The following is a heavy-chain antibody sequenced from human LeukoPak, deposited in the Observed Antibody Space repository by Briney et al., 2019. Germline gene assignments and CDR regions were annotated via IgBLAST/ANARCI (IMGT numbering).Heavy chain of an antibody. CDR2: IYYSGST. J-gene: IGHJ4*02. V-gene: IGHV4-39*07. CDR1: GGSISSSSYY. Sequence: SETLSLTCTVSGGSISSSSYYWGWIRQSPGKGLEWIGSIYYSGSTYYNPSLKSRVTISVDTSKNQFSLKLSSVTAADTAVYYCARSPTGYSSQEDYWGQGTLVTVSS. CDR3: ARSPTGYSSQEDY. D-gene: IGHD6-19*01.